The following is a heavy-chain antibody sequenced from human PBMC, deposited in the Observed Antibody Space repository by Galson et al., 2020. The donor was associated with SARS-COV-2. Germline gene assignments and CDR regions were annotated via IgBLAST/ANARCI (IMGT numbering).Heavy chain of an antibody. CDR2: ISYDGSNK. CDR1: GFTFSSYA. CDR3: ARDRIGELLQDY. Sequence: GGSLRLSCAASGFTFSSYAMHWVRQAPGKGLEWVADISYDGSNKYYADSVKGRFTISRDNSKNTLYLQMNSLRAEDTAVYYCARDRIGELLQDYWGQGTLVTVSS. J-gene: IGHJ4*02. D-gene: IGHD3-10*01. V-gene: IGHV3-30*04.